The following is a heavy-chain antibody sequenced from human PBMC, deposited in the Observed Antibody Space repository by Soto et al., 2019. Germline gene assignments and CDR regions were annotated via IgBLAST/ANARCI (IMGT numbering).Heavy chain of an antibody. CDR2: IYYSEST. Sequence: SETLSLTCTVSGGSISSGGYYWSWIRRHPGKGLEWIGYIYYSESTYYNPSLKSRVTISVDTSKNQFSLKLSSVTAADTAVYYCARGDNYYDSSGYCTDYWGQGTLVTVSS. D-gene: IGHD3-22*01. CDR1: GGSISSGGYY. V-gene: IGHV4-31*03. CDR3: ARGDNYYDSSGYCTDY. J-gene: IGHJ4*02.